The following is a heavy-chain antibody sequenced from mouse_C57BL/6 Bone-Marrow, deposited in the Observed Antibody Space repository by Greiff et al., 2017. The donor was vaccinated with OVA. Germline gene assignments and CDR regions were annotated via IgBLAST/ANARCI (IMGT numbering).Heavy chain of an antibody. Sequence: VQLQQPGAELVKPGASVKMSCKASGYTFTSYWITWVKQRPGQGLEWIGDIYPGSGSTNYNEKFKSKATLTVDTSSSTAYMQLSSLTSEDSAVYYCARRGGSMAYFDYWGQGTTLTVSS. CDR1: GYTFTSYW. CDR2: IYPGSGST. J-gene: IGHJ2*01. V-gene: IGHV1-55*01. D-gene: IGHD1-1*02. CDR3: ARRGGSMAYFDY.